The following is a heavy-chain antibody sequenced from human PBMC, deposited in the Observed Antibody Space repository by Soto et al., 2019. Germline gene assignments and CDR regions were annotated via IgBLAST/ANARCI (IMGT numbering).Heavy chain of an antibody. CDR3: ARDRIVVVPAARPRPLDY. CDR1: GYTFTSYG. CDR2: ISAYNGNT. J-gene: IGHJ4*02. V-gene: IGHV1-18*04. Sequence: QVQLVQSGAEVKKPGASVKVSCKASGYTFTSYGISWVRQAPGQGLEWMGWISAYNGNTNYAQKLQGRVTMTTDTSTSTAYMELRSLRSDDTAVYYCARDRIVVVPAARPRPLDYWGKGTLVTVSS. D-gene: IGHD2-2*01.